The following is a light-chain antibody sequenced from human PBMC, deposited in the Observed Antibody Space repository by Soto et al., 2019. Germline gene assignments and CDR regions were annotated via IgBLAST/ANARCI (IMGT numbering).Light chain of an antibody. CDR2: NAS. CDR1: QTISSW. V-gene: IGKV1-5*03. CDR3: QHYNSYSES. Sequence: DIQMTQSPSTLSGSVGDRVTITCRASQTISSWLAWYQQKPGKAPKLLIYNASTLKSGVPSRLSGCGSGTEFTLTISSLQPDDFATYYCQHYNSYSESFGQGTKVELK. J-gene: IGKJ1*01.